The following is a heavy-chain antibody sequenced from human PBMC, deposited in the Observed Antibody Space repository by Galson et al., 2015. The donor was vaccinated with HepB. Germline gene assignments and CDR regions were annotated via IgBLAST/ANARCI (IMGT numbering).Heavy chain of an antibody. CDR3: ATYCSSTSCSDAFDI. CDR1: GGSFSGYY. Sequence: ETLSLTCAVYGGSFSGYYWSWIRQPPGKGLEWIGEINHSGSTNYNPSLKSRVTISVDTSKNQFSLKLSSVTAADTAVYYCATYCSSTSCSDAFDIWGQGTMVTVSS. CDR2: INHSGST. D-gene: IGHD2-2*01. J-gene: IGHJ3*02. V-gene: IGHV4-34*01.